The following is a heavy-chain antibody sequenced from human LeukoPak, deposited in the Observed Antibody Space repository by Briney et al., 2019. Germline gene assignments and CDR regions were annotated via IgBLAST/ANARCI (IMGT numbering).Heavy chain of an antibody. CDR1: GGSISSSSYY. D-gene: IGHD6-13*01. V-gene: IGHV4-39*01. Sequence: SETLSLTCTVSGGSISSSSYYWGWIRQPPGTGLEWIGSIYYSGSTYYNPSLKGRVTISVDTSKNQFSLKLSSVTAADTAVYYCARMDSSSWYGDYYYGMDVWGQGTTVTVSS. CDR2: IYYSGST. J-gene: IGHJ6*02. CDR3: ARMDSSSWYGDYYYGMDV.